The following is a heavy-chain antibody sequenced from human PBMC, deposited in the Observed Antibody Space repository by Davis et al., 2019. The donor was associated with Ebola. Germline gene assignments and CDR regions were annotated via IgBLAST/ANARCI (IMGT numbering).Heavy chain of an antibody. D-gene: IGHD4-17*01. V-gene: IGHV1-69*13. CDR3: ARVSGDYTTFDY. CDR2: IIPIFGTA. J-gene: IGHJ4*02. CDR1: GGTFSSYA. Sequence: SVKVSCKASGGTFSSYAISWVRQAPGQGLEWMGGIIPIFGTANYAQKFQGRVTITADESTSTAYMELSRLRSDDTAVYYCARVSGDYTTFDYWGQGTLVTVSS.